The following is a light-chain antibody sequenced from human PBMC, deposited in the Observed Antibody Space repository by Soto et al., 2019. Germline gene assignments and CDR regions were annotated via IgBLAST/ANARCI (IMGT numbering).Light chain of an antibody. CDR3: QHYNSYSEA. J-gene: IGKJ1*01. Sequence: EVVMTQSPATLSVSPGERATLSCRASQSISNNLAWYQQKPGQAPRLLIYGASTRATGISARFSGSGSGTEFTLTISSLQPDDFATHYCQHYNSYSEAFGQGTKVDIK. CDR2: GAS. V-gene: IGKV3-15*01. CDR1: QSISNN.